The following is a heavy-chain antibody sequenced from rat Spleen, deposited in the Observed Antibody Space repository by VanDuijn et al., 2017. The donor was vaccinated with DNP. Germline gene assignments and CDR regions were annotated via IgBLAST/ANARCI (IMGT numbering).Heavy chain of an antibody. J-gene: IGHJ2*01. V-gene: IGHV5-27*01. Sequence: EVQLVESGGGLVQPGRSLKLSCAASGFTFSNYGMAWVRQAPTKGLEWVASITNSGGSTYYRDSVKGRFTIHRDNAKSTLYLQMDSLRSEDTDTYYCTTGGFPYWGQGVMVTVSS. CDR1: GFTFSNYG. CDR3: TTGGFPY. D-gene: IGHD4-4*01. CDR2: ITNSGGST.